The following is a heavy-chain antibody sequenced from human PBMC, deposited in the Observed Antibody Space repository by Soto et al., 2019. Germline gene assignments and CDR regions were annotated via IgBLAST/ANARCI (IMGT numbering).Heavy chain of an antibody. Sequence: QVQLVQSGAEVKKPGASVKVSCKASGYTFTSYAMHWVRQAPGQRLEWMGWINAGNGNTKYSQKFQGRVTITRDTSASTAYMELSSLRSEDTAVYYCARGSGRWYYYYYMDVWGKGTTVTVSS. J-gene: IGHJ6*03. CDR1: GYTFTSYA. V-gene: IGHV1-3*01. CDR2: INAGNGNT. CDR3: ARGSGRWYYYYYMDV. D-gene: IGHD6-19*01.